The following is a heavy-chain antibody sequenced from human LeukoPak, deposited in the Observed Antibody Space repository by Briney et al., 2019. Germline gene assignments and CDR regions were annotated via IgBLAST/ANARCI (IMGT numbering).Heavy chain of an antibody. Sequence: GSSVKVSCKASGGTFSSYAISWVRQAPGQGLEWMGGIIPIFGTANYAQKFQGRVTITADKSTSTAYMELSSLRSEDTAVYYCASSGKGYSYGYFDYWGQGTLVTVSS. V-gene: IGHV1-69*06. CDR1: GGTFSSYA. J-gene: IGHJ4*02. D-gene: IGHD5-18*01. CDR3: ASSGKGYSYGYFDY. CDR2: IIPIFGTA.